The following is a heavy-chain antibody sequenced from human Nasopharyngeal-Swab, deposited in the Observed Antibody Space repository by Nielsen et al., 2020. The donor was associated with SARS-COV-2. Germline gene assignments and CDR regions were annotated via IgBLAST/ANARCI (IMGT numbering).Heavy chain of an antibody. V-gene: IGHV4-34*01. D-gene: IGHD5-18*01. CDR2: INHSGST. CDR1: GGSFSGYY. CDR3: ARGGRGYSYGYGVY. Sequence: SETLSLTCAVYGGSFSGYYWSWIRQPPGKGLEWIGEINHSGSTNYNPSLKSRVTISVDTSKNQFSLKLSSVTAADTAVYYCARGGRGYSYGYGVYWGQGTLVTVSS. J-gene: IGHJ4*02.